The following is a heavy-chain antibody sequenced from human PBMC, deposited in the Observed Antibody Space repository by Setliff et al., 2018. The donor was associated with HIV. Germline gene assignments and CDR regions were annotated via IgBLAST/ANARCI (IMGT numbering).Heavy chain of an antibody. D-gene: IGHD2-2*01. CDR1: GFIFTYHG. CDR2: ISAYNDTT. V-gene: IGHV1-18*04. Sequence: RASVKVSCKASGFIFTYHGVSWVRQAPGQGLEWMGWISAYNDTTKYAKNFQGRVTMSTDRSSTTVYMELRSLTSDDSAMYYCARDSRVEPAGPFDYWGQGTLVTVSS. CDR3: ARDSRVEPAGPFDY. J-gene: IGHJ4*02.